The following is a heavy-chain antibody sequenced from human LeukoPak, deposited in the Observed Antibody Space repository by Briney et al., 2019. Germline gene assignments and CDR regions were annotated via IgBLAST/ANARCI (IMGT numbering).Heavy chain of an antibody. Sequence: AGGSLRLSCAASGFTFSSYGMHWVRQAPGKGLEWVAVISYDGSNKYYADSVKGRFTISRDNSKNTLYLQMNSLRAEDTAVYYCANSAKGIRLLDYWGQGTLVTVSS. D-gene: IGHD3-10*01. CDR1: GFTFSSYG. J-gene: IGHJ4*02. CDR3: ANSAKGIRLLDY. CDR2: ISYDGSNK. V-gene: IGHV3-30*18.